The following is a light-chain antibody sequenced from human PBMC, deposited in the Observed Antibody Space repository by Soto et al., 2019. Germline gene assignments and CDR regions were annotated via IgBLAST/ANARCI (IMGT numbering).Light chain of an antibody. V-gene: IGKV1-27*01. Sequence: DIQMTQSPSSLSASVGDRVTITCRASQGISNYLAWYQQQPGNVPRLLIYAASTLQSGVPSRFSGSGSGTDFTLTISSLEPEDVATYYCHKYNSVPLTFGGGTKVEIK. CDR2: AAS. CDR1: QGISNY. CDR3: HKYNSVPLT. J-gene: IGKJ4*01.